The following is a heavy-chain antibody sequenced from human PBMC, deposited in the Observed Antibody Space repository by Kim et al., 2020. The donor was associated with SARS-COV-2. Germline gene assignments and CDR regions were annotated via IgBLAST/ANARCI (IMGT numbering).Heavy chain of an antibody. J-gene: IGHJ5*02. CDR1: GGTFSSYA. CDR2: IIPIFGTA. CDR3: ASSTTIAASSAYNWFDP. Sequence: SVKVSCKASGGTFSSYAISWVRQAPGQGLEWMGGIIPIFGTANYAQKFQGRVTITADESTSTAYMELSSLRSEDTAVYYCASSTTIAASSAYNWFDPWGQGTLVTVSS. V-gene: IGHV1-69*13. D-gene: IGHD6-6*01.